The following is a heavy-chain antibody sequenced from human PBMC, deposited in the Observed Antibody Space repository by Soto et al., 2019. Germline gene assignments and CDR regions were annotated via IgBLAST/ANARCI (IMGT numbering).Heavy chain of an antibody. CDR2: INGNGAST. D-gene: IGHD2-21*02. J-gene: IGHJ4*02. CDR1: GFTFSSYA. V-gene: IGHV3-23*01. Sequence: EVQLLESGGGLVQPGGSLRLSCAASGFTFSSYAMYWVRQAPGKGLEWVSSINGNGASTHYADSVEGRFTISRDNSKGTLPLQMNGLRAEDTALYYCAKKRQTVTVPRDFDYWGQGIPVTVSS. CDR3: AKKRQTVTVPRDFDY.